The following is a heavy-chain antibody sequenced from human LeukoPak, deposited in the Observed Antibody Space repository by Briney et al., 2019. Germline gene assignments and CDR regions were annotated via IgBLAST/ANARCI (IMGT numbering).Heavy chain of an antibody. CDR1: GGSISGYY. D-gene: IGHD6-6*01. CDR2: IYYTGST. J-gene: IGHJ4*02. Sequence: SETLSLTCTVSGGSISGYYWSWIRQPPGKGLEWIGHIYYTGSTSYNPSLKSRVTISVDTSKNQFSLKLSYVNAADTAVYYCARCISSGLDYWGQGTLVTVSS. CDR3: ARCISSGLDY. V-gene: IGHV4-59*08.